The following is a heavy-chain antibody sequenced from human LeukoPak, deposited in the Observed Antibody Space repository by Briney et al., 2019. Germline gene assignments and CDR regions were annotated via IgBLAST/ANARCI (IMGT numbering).Heavy chain of an antibody. Sequence: GGSLRLSCAASGFTFSSYAMSWVRQAPGKGLEWVSAISGSGGSTYYVDSVKGRFTISRDNFKNTLYLQMNSLRAEDTAVYYCTRGVGYCCDGACYGPPRYTCYSGLDVWGQGTTVTVSS. J-gene: IGHJ6*02. CDR1: GFTFSSYA. V-gene: IGHV3-23*01. CDR3: TRGVGYCCDGACYGPPRYTCYSGLDV. CDR2: ISGSGGST. D-gene: IGHD2-21*02.